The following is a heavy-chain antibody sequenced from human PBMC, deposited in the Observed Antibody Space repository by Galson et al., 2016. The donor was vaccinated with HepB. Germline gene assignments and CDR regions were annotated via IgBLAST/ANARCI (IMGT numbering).Heavy chain of an antibody. CDR3: ASFRDYYYGMDV. CDR1: GDSVSGNSVA. J-gene: IGHJ6*02. V-gene: IGHV6-1*01. CDR2: TFYRSKWYN. Sequence: CAISGDSVSGNSVAWNWIRQSPSRGLEWLGRTFYRSKWYNEYAVSVKSRIAITPDTSKNQFSLQLNSVTPEDTAVYYCASFRDYYYGMDVWGQGTTVSGSS.